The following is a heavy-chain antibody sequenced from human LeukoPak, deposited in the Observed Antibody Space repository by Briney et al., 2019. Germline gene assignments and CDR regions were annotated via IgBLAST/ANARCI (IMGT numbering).Heavy chain of an antibody. D-gene: IGHD3-3*01. Sequence: ASVKVSCKASGYTFTGYYMHWVRQAPGQGFEWMGWINPNSGGTNYAQKFQGRVTMTRGTSISTAYMELSRLRSDDTAVYYCARDGGWSGYQKDWGQGTLVTVSS. CDR1: GYTFTGYY. CDR2: INPNSGGT. V-gene: IGHV1-2*02. CDR3: ARDGGWSGYQKD. J-gene: IGHJ4*02.